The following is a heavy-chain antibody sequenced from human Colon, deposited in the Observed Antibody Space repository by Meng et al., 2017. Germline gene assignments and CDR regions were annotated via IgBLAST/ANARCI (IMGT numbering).Heavy chain of an antibody. J-gene: IGHJ4*02. V-gene: IGHV4-61*08. CDR3: ARDNLLTSGSRFCFDY. Sequence: AELQEPGPGLVRPSETLSLTCTVSGGSVTITGYYWSWIRQSPGKGLEWIGYIYYTGTTNYNPSLKSRVTISVDTSKNQFSLKLSSVTPADTAVYFCARDNLLTSGSRFCFDYWGQGALVTVSS. CDR1: GGSVTITGYY. CDR2: IYYTGTT. D-gene: IGHD6-19*01.